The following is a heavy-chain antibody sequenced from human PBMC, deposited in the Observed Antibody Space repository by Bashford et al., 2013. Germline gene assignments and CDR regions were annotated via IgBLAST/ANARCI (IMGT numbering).Heavy chain of an antibody. D-gene: IGHD3-3*01. CDR1: GGTFSSYA. J-gene: IGHJ6*02. CDR2: IIPIFGTA. Sequence: SVKVSCKASGGTFSSYAISWVRQAPGQGLEWMGGIIPIFGTANYAQKFQGRVTITADESTSTAYMELSSLRSEDTAVYYCARDFWSGYGLGYYYYYYGMDVWGQGTTVTVSS. V-gene: IGHV1-69*13. CDR3: ARDFWSGYGLGYYYYYYGMDV.